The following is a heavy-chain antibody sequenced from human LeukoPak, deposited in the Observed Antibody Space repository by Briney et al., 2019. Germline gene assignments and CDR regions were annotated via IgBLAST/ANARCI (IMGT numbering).Heavy chain of an antibody. CDR3: AREGQYGDYLNY. D-gene: IGHD4-17*01. CDR2: INPNSGGT. CDR1: GYTFSGYY. J-gene: IGHJ4*02. Sequence: GASVKVSCKASGYTFSGYYMHWVRQAPGQGLEWMGWINPNSGGTNYAQKFQGRVTMTRDNSISTAYMELSRLRSDDTAVYSCAREGQYGDYLNYWGQGTLVTVSS. V-gene: IGHV1-2*02.